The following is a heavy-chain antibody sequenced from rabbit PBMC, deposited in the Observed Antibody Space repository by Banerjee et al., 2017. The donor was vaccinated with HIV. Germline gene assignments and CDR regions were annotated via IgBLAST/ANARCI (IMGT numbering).Heavy chain of an antibody. D-gene: IGHD8-1*01. CDR2: IDAGSSGST. CDR1: GFSFSNDYW. CDR3: ARDDTSVSSYDFNL. V-gene: IGHV1S45*01. J-gene: IGHJ4*01. Sequence: QEELEASGGGLVKPGGTLTLTCTSSGFSFSNDYWICWVRQAPGKGLEWIACIDAGSSGSTWYANWAEGRFTISKTSSTTVTLQMTSLTAADTATYFCARDDTSVSSYDFNLWGPGTLVTVS.